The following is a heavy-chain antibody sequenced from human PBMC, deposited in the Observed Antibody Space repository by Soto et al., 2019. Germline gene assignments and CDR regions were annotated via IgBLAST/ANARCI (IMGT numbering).Heavy chain of an antibody. CDR3: ARDRTTVTSAGVYYYGMDV. D-gene: IGHD4-17*01. CDR2: IYYSGST. J-gene: IGHJ6*02. CDR1: GGSISSYY. V-gene: IGHV4-59*01. Sequence: SETLSLTCTVSGGSISSYYWSWIRQPPGKGLEKIGYIYYSGSTNYNPSLKSRVTISVDTSKNQFSLKLSSVTAADTAVYYCARDRTTVTSAGVYYYGMDVWGQGTTVTVSS.